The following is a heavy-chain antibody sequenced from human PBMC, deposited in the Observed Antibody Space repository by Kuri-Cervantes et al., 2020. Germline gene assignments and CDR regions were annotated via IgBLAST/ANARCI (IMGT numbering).Heavy chain of an antibody. V-gene: IGHV3-53*01. J-gene: IGHJ2*01. Sequence: GESLKISCAASGFIVSRNYMNWVRQAPGKGLEWVSVIHSGGSTYYADSVKGRFTISRDNSKNTLYLQMNSLRAEDTAVYYCAKVVPESNWYFDLWGRGTLVTVSS. CDR3: AKVVPESNWYFDL. CDR1: GFIVSRNY. CDR2: IHSGGST. D-gene: IGHD1-14*01.